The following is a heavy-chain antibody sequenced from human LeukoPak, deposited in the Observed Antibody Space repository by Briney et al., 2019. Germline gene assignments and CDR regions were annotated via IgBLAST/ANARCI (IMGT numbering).Heavy chain of an antibody. CDR1: GASISSYY. CDR2: IYYSGST. V-gene: IGHV4-59*12. J-gene: IGHJ4*02. Sequence: SETLSLTCTVSGASISSYYWSWIRQPPGKGLEWIGYIYYSGSTNYNPSLKSRVTISVDTSKKQFSLKLSSVTAADTAVYHCAKDSSWTGGRFDYWGQGTLVTVSS. CDR3: AKDSSWTGGRFDY. D-gene: IGHD6-13*01.